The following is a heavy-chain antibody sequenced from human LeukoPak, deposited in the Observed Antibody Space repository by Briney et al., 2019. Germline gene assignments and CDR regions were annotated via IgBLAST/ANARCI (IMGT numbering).Heavy chain of an antibody. Sequence: PWGSLRLSCAASGFTFSSFAMSWVRQAPGKGLEWVSAISGSGGSTYYADSVKGRFTISRDNSKNTLYLQMNSLRAEDTAVYYCAKNRGNYYYFDYWGQGTLVTVSS. CDR2: ISGSGGST. CDR3: AKNRGNYYYFDY. CDR1: GFTFSSFA. V-gene: IGHV3-23*01. J-gene: IGHJ4*02. D-gene: IGHD4-11*01.